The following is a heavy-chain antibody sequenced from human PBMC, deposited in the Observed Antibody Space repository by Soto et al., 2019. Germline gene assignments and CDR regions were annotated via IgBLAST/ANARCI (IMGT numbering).Heavy chain of an antibody. D-gene: IGHD3-22*01. Sequence: GGSLRLSCAASGLTFRSYWMHWVRQAPGKGLEWVSYISSSSSTIYYADSVKGRFTISRDNAKNSLYLQMNSLRDEDTAVYYCARGRDYGYYYDSSGYRDFDYWGQGTLVTVS. CDR2: ISSSSSTI. CDR3: ARGRDYGYYYDSSGYRDFDY. J-gene: IGHJ4*02. V-gene: IGHV3-48*02. CDR1: GLTFRSYW.